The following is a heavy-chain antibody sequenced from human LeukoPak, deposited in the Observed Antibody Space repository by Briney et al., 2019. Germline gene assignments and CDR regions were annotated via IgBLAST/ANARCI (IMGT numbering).Heavy chain of an antibody. V-gene: IGHV3-30*18. CDR1: GFIFSNYG. D-gene: IGHD3-10*01. CDR3: ANEYGSGSSHFDY. J-gene: IGHJ4*02. Sequence: PGRSLRLSCAASGFIFSNYGMHWVRQAPGKGLEWVAVISYDGGNKYYADSVKGRFTVSRDNSKSTLYLQMNSLRAEDTAVYYCANEYGSGSSHFDYWGQGTLVTVSS. CDR2: ISYDGGNK.